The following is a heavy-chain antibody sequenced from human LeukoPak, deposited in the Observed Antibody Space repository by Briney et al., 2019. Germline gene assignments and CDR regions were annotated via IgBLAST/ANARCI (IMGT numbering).Heavy chain of an antibody. CDR1: GFTFSSYA. CDR2: ISYDGSNK. Sequence: GGSLRLTCAASGFTFSSYAMHWVRQAPGKGLEWVAVISYDGSNKYYADSVKGRFTISRDNSKNTLYLQMNSLRAEDTAVYFCASGKYRYGDNWFDPWGQGTLVTVSS. V-gene: IGHV3-30*04. D-gene: IGHD5-18*01. J-gene: IGHJ5*02. CDR3: ASGKYRYGDNWFDP.